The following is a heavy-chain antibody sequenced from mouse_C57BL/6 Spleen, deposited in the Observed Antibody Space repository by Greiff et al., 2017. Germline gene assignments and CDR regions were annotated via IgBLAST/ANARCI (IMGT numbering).Heavy chain of an antibody. Sequence: VQLQQSGAELAKPGASVQLSCKASGYTFTSYWMHWVKQRPGQGLEWIGYINPSSGYTKYNQKVKDKATLTADKSSSTAYMQLSSLTYEDSAVYYCARSLITTVVATRNYFDYWGQGTTLTVSS. CDR3: ARSLITTVVATRNYFDY. D-gene: IGHD1-1*01. CDR1: GYTFTSYW. J-gene: IGHJ2*01. CDR2: INPSSGYT. V-gene: IGHV1-7*01.